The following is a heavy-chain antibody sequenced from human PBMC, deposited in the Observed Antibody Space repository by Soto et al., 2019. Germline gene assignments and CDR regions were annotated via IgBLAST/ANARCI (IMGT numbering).Heavy chain of an antibody. V-gene: IGHV1-69*01. Sequence: QVQLLQSGAEVKKPGSSVKVSCKASGGTFSTYAISCVRQAPGQGLEWMGGIIPIFGTGNYAQNFQGRVTITADESTSTAYMELNSLRSEDTAVYYCARSLDYKAPRVYWGQGTLVTVSS. CDR1: GGTFSTYA. CDR3: ARSLDYKAPRVY. D-gene: IGHD3-10*01. J-gene: IGHJ4*02. CDR2: IIPIFGTG.